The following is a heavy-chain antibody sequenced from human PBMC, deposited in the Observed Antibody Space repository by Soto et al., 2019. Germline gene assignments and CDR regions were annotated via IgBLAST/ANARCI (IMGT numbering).Heavy chain of an antibody. CDR1: GGTFSSYT. J-gene: IGHJ6*03. CDR3: SSGRLYYLYMDV. Sequence: QVQLVQSGAEVKKPGSSVKVSCKASGGTFSSYTISWVRQAPGQGLEWMGRIIPILGIANYAQKFQGRVTITADKSTSTAYMELSSLRSEDTAVYYCSSGRLYYLYMDVWGKGTTVTVSS. V-gene: IGHV1-69*02. CDR2: IIPILGIA.